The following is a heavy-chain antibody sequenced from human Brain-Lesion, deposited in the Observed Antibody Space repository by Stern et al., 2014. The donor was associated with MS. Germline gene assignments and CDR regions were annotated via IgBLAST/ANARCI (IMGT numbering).Heavy chain of an antibody. J-gene: IGHJ6*02. CDR2: IFNSGSP. Sequence: VQLVESGPGLVKPSQTLSLSCTVSGGSISSGGYYWSWIRQPAGKGLEWIGRIFNSGSPSYNPSLKRRVTISIDTSKNQFSLRLNSMTAADTAVYYCARGRVVPGFQYYATDVWGQGTTVIVSS. CDR3: ARGRVVPGFQYYATDV. V-gene: IGHV4-61*02. D-gene: IGHD2-2*01. CDR1: GGSISSGGYY.